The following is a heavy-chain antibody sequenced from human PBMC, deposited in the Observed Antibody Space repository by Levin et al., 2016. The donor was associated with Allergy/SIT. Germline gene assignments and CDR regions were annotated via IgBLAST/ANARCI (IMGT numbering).Heavy chain of an antibody. CDR2: ISSGDNTI. Sequence: RQAPGKGLEWISYISSGDNTIYYADSVKGRFTISRDNAKNSLYLQMNSLRAEDTAVYYCARLPTTPVTTWYFDLWGRGTLVTVSS. CDR3: ARLPTTPVTTWYFDL. J-gene: IGHJ2*01. D-gene: IGHD4-17*01. V-gene: IGHV3-11*01.